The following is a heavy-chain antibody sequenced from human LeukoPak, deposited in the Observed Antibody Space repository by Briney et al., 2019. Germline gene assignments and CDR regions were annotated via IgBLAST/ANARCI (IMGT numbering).Heavy chain of an antibody. CDR3: ARDSSGWLEY. CDR2: INAGNGNT. V-gene: IGHV1-3*01. J-gene: IGHJ4*02. CDR1: GYTLTSYA. Sequence: ASVKVSCKAPGYTLTSYALHWVRQAPGERLEWMGWINAGNGNTKYSQKFQGRVTITRDTSASTAYMELSSLRSEDTAVYYCARDSSGWLEYWGQGTLVTVSS. D-gene: IGHD6-19*01.